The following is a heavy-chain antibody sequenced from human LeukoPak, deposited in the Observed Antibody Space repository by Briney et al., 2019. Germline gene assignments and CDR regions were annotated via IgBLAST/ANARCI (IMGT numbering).Heavy chain of an antibody. CDR1: GFIFNNYA. CDR2: INSDGSST. V-gene: IGHV3-74*01. Sequence: GRSLRLSCAGSGFIFNNYAMHWVRQPPGKGLVWVSRINSDGSSTSYADSVKGRFTISRDNAKNTLYLQMNSLRAEDTAVYYCARGFDYWGQGTLVTVSS. CDR3: ARGFDY. J-gene: IGHJ4*02.